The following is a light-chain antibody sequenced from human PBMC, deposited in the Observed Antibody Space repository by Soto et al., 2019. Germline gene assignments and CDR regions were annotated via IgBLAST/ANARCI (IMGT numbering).Light chain of an antibody. CDR3: QQYFDVPFT. Sequence: DIVMTQSPDSLAVSLGERATMNCKCSRSVLYKSNNKNHLHWYQQKPGQPPQLIIYWASTRESGVPERFSGSGYGTDFTLTIRSLEAEDVAFYWCQQYFDVPFTFGGGTKVDIK. V-gene: IGKV4-1*01. CDR2: WAS. CDR1: RSVLYKSNNKNH. J-gene: IGKJ4*01.